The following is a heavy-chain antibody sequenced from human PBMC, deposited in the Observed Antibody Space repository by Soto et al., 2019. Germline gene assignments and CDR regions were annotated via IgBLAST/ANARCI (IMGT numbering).Heavy chain of an antibody. J-gene: IGHJ6*02. D-gene: IGHD6-13*01. CDR3: ARESSSSGKNYYYYYGMDV. CDR1: GGSLKSGGYY. Sequence: SETLSLTCTVSGGSLKSGGYYWSWVRQHPGRGLEWIGYIYYTGRTYYNPSLESRLTFSVDTSKNQFSLKLSSVTAADTAVYYCARESSSSGKNYYYYYGMDVWGQGTTVTVSS. V-gene: IGHV4-31*02. CDR2: IYYTGRT.